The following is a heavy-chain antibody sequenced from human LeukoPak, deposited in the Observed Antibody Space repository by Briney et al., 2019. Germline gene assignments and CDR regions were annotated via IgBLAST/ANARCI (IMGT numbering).Heavy chain of an antibody. J-gene: IGHJ4*02. CDR1: GFTFTSHD. D-gene: IGHD5-18*01. V-gene: IGHV1-8*01. CDR3: ARGVGYSLTYYFDY. Sequence: ASLKVSCKASGFTFTSHDYNWVRQATGQGLEWMGWMNPNSGNTGYAQKFQGRVTMTRNTSISTAYMELSSLRSEDTAVYYCARGVGYSLTYYFDYWGQGTLVTVSS. CDR2: MNPNSGNT.